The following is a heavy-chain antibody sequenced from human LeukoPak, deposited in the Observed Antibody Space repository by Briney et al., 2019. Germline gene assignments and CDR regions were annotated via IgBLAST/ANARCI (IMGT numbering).Heavy chain of an antibody. CDR3: ARASWGGHWFDP. CDR1: GGSFSGNY. V-gene: IGHV4-34*01. J-gene: IGHJ5*02. CDR2: INHSGST. Sequence: PSETLSLTCAVSGGSFSGNYWSWIRQSPGKGLEWSGEINHSGSTNYNPSLKSRVTISVDTSKKQFSLKLRSVTAADTAVYYCARASWGGHWFDPWGQGTLVTVSS. D-gene: IGHD3-16*01.